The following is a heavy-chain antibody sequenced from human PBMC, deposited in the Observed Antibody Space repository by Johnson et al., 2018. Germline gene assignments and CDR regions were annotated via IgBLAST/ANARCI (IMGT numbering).Heavy chain of an antibody. CDR2: IDYSGTS. Sequence: QVQLQESGPGLVKPSETLSLSCTVFGGSISGYYWSWIRQPPGKGLEWIGYIDYSGTSNYNPSLESRVTISLDTSKKQFSLKLTLVTGAEKAVYYCARGRGGDSHYYGCDGWGQGTTVIVSS. J-gene: IGHJ6*02. CDR3: ARGRGGDSHYYGCDG. V-gene: IGHV4-59*01. CDR1: GGSISGYY. D-gene: IGHD3-16*01.